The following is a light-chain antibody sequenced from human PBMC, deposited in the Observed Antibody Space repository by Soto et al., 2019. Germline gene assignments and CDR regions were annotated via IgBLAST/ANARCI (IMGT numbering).Light chain of an antibody. CDR3: MQGTQWPPT. V-gene: IGKV2-30*01. CDR2: KVF. Sequence: VAMTQSPLSLSVTLGQPASISCRSSDSLVYGDGNTYLHWFHQRPGQSPRRLIYKVFNRDSGVPDIFSGSGSGTDFTLKISRVEAEDVGLYYCMQGTQWPPTFGPGTKVDIK. CDR1: DSLVYGDGNTY. J-gene: IGKJ3*01.